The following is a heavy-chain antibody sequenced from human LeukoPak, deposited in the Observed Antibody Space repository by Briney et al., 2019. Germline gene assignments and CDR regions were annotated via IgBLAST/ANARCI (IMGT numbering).Heavy chain of an antibody. CDR2: IYPGDSDT. Sequence: GESLKISCKGSGYSFTSYWIGWVRQMPGKGLEWMGIIYPGDSDTRYSPSFQGQVTISADKSISTAYLQWSSLKASDTAMCYCARPFYYDSSGYPPYYGMAVWGQGTTVTVSS. D-gene: IGHD3-22*01. CDR3: ARPFYYDSSGYPPYYGMAV. J-gene: IGHJ6*02. CDR1: GYSFTSYW. V-gene: IGHV5-51*01.